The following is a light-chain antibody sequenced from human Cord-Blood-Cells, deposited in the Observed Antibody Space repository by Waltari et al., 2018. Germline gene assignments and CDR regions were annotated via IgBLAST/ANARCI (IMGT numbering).Light chain of an antibody. CDR1: SSDVGSYNL. J-gene: IGLJ1*01. V-gene: IGLV2-23*01. CDR2: EGS. CDR3: CSYAGSSTYYV. Sequence: QSALTQPASVSGSPGQPITISCTGTSSDVGSYNLVSWYQLHPGKAPKLMIYEGSKRPSGVSNRFSCSKSGNTASLTISGLQAEDEADYYCCSYAGSSTYYVFGTGTKVTVL.